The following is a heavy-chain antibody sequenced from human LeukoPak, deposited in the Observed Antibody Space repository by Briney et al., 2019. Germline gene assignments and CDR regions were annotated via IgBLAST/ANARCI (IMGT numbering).Heavy chain of an antibody. CDR3: GRALGDWNSNSCLGCNWFDP. V-gene: IGHV4-34*01. Sequence: SETLSLTCAVYGGSFSGYYWSWIRQPPGKGLEWIGKINHSGSTNYNPSLKSRVTISVDTSKNQFSLKLSSVTAADTAVYYCGRALGDWNSNSCLGCNWFDPWGQGTLVTVSS. D-gene: IGHD2-2*01. J-gene: IGHJ5*02. CDR2: INHSGST. CDR1: GGSFSGYY.